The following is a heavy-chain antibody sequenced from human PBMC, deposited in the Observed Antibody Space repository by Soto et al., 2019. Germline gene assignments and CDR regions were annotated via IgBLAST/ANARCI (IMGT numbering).Heavy chain of an antibody. CDR2: ISGSGGST. D-gene: IGHD3-3*01. V-gene: IGHV3-23*01. CDR1: GFTFSSYA. CDR3: AKDNTIFGVVIGAFDI. J-gene: IGHJ3*02. Sequence: GGSLRLSCAASGFTFSSYAMSWVRQAPGKGLEWVSAISGSGGSTYYADSVKGRFTISRDNSKNTLYLQMNSLRAEDTAVYYCAKDNTIFGVVIGAFDIWGQGTMVTVSS.